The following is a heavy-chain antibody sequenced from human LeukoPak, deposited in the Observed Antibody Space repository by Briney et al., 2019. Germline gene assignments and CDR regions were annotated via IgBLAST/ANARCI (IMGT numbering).Heavy chain of an antibody. Sequence: GGSLRLSCAASGFTFSSYSMNWVRQAPGKGLEWVSSISSSSYIYYADSVKGRFTISRDNAKNSLYLQMNSLRAEDTAVYYCARDPVGVRYSSGPGAKFDYWGQGTLVTVSS. J-gene: IGHJ4*02. D-gene: IGHD6-19*01. CDR2: ISSSSYI. V-gene: IGHV3-21*01. CDR1: GFTFSSYS. CDR3: ARDPVGVRYSSGPGAKFDY.